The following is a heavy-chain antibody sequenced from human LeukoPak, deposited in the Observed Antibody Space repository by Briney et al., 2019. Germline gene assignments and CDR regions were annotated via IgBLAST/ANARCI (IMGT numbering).Heavy chain of an antibody. CDR2: IYYSGST. J-gene: IGHJ4*02. CDR1: GGSISSGDYY. V-gene: IGHV4-61*08. D-gene: IGHD2-15*01. Sequence: PSETLSLTRTVSGGSISSGDYYWSWIRQPPGKGLEWIGYIYYSGSTNYNPSLKSRVTISVDTSKNQFSLKLSSVTAADTAVYYCASLGYCSGGSCYWVFDYWGQGTLVTVSS. CDR3: ASLGYCSGGSCYWVFDY.